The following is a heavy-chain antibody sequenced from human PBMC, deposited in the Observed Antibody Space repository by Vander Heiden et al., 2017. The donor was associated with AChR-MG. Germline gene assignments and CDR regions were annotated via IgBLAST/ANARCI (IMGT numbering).Heavy chain of an antibody. CDR3: ARNRPTMVRGAPFDP. J-gene: IGHJ5*02. Sequence: QVQLQQWGAGLLKPSETLSLTCAVYGGSFSGYYWSWIRQPPGKGLEWIGEINHSGSTNYNPSLKSRVTISVDTSKNQFSLKLSSVTAADTAVYYCARNRPTMVRGAPFDPWGQGTLVTVSS. CDR1: GGSFSGYY. V-gene: IGHV4-34*01. CDR2: INHSGST. D-gene: IGHD3-10*01.